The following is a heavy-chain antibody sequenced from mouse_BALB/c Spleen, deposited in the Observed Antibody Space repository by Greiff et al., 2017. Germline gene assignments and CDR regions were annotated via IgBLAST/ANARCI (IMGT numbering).Heavy chain of an antibody. CDR2: IYPGNVNT. J-gene: IGHJ4*01. V-gene: IGHV1S56*01. CDR1: GYTFTSYY. Sequence: VQLQQSGPELVKPGASVRISCKASGYTFTSYYIHWVKQRPGQGLEWIGWIYPGNVNTKYNEKFKGKATLTADKSSSTAYMQLSSLTSEDSAVYFCARSRGKEAMDYWGQGTSVTVSS. D-gene: IGHD2-1*01. CDR3: ARSRGKEAMDY.